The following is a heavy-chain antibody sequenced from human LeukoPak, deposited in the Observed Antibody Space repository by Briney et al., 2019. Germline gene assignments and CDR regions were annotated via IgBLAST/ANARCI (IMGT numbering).Heavy chain of an antibody. Sequence: GESLKISCKGSGYSFTNYLIGWVRQMPVKGLEWMGIIYPGDSNTRYSPSFQGQVTISADESISTAYLQWSSLKASDTAMYYCARLGYYTITSCYANFDFWGQGTLVTVSS. J-gene: IGHJ4*02. CDR2: IYPGDSNT. CDR3: ARLGYYTITSCYANFDF. CDR1: GYSFTNYL. V-gene: IGHV5-51*01. D-gene: IGHD2-2*01.